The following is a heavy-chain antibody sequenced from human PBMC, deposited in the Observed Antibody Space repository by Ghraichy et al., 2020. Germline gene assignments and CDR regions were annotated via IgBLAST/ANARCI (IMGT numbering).Heavy chain of an antibody. CDR1: RGSVRSASYY. J-gene: IGHJ6*02. CDR2: VYSNGST. CDR3: ARIQRSDRSPGYYGMDV. V-gene: IGHV4-61*01. D-gene: IGHD1-14*01. Sequence: SETLSLTCSVSRGSVRSASYYWSWVRQPPGKGLEWTGYVYSNGSTNHNPSLRSRLTMSVDTSKNEVSLKLNSVTAADTAVYYCARIQRSDRSPGYYGMDVWGHGTTVAVSS.